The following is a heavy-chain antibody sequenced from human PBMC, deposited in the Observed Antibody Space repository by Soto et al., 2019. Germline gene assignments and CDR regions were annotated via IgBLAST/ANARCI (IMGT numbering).Heavy chain of an antibody. CDR3: ARDGGGGKLPDSYGMDV. CDR1: GFTFSSYS. CDR2: ISSSSSYI. D-gene: IGHD2-21*01. J-gene: IGHJ6*02. Sequence: GGSLRLSCAASGFTFSSYSMNWVRQAPGKGLEWVSSISSSSSYIYYADSVEGRFTISRDNAKNSLYLQMNSLRAEDTAVYYCARDGGGGKLPDSYGMDVWGQGTTVTVSS. V-gene: IGHV3-21*01.